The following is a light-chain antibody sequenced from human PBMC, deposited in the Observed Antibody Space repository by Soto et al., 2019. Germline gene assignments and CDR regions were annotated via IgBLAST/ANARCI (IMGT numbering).Light chain of an antibody. CDR3: SSYTSSSTLGV. CDR1: SSDVGGYNY. CDR2: DVS. V-gene: IGLV2-14*01. J-gene: IGLJ2*01. Sequence: QSALTQPASVSGSPGQSITISCTGTSSDVGGYNYVSWYQQHPGKAPKLMIYDVSNRPSGVSNRFSGSKSGNTASLTISGXXXEXEADYYCSSYTSSSTLGVFGGGTKLTVL.